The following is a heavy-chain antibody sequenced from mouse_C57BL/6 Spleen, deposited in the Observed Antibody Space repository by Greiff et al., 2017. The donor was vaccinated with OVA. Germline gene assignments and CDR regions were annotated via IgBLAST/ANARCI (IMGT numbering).Heavy chain of an antibody. D-gene: IGHD1-1*01. J-gene: IGHJ2*01. Sequence: VQLQQSGPELVKPGASVTISCKASGYAFRSSWLHWVQQRPGQGLEWIGRIYPGDGDTNYNGKFKGKATLTADKSSSTAYMQLSSLTSEDSAVYFCARQGYYGSSYPFDYWGQGTTLTVSS. CDR2: IYPGDGDT. CDR1: GYAFRSSW. CDR3: ARQGYYGSSYPFDY. V-gene: IGHV1-82*01.